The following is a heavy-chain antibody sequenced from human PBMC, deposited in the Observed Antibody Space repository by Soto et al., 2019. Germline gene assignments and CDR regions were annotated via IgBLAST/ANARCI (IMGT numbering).Heavy chain of an antibody. J-gene: IGHJ3*02. V-gene: IGHV3-23*01. Sequence: EVNLLESGGTLVQPGGSLRLSCAASEFIFSSYAMTWVRQAPGKGLEWVSSITGGGFGTYYADAVKGRFTVSRDNLKNTVYLQVNGLRAEDTATYYCAKDSRYSDSVRAFDIWGPGTVVTVSS. D-gene: IGHD1-26*01. CDR1: EFIFSSYA. CDR2: ITGGGFGT. CDR3: AKDSRYSDSVRAFDI.